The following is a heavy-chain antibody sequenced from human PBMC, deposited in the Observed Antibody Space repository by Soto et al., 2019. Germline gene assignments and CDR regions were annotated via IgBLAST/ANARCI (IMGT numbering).Heavy chain of an antibody. D-gene: IGHD3-16*01. CDR3: ARDHRGDPRVKNWFDP. J-gene: IGHJ5*02. Sequence: SVKVSCNASGGTFSSYAISWVRQAPGQELEWMGGIIPIFGTANYAQKFQGRVMITADESTSTAYMELSSLRSEDTAVYYCARDHRGDPRVKNWFDPWGQGTLVTVSS. V-gene: IGHV1-69*13. CDR2: IIPIFGTA. CDR1: GGTFSSYA.